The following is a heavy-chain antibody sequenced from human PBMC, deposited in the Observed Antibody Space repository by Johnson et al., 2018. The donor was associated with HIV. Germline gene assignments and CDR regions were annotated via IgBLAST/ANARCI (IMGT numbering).Heavy chain of an antibody. J-gene: IGHJ3*02. D-gene: IGHD3-10*01. CDR3: ARDFVAFGECTAFDI. CDR2: VNWNGGST. V-gene: IGHV3-20*04. CDR1: GFSVSNTY. Sequence: VQLVESGGGLVQPGGSLRLSCGASGFSVSNTYMNWVRQAPGKGLEWVSGVNWNGGSTGYADSVKGRFTISRDNAKNSLFLQMNGLRAEDTALYYCARDFVAFGECTAFDIWGQGTMVTVSS.